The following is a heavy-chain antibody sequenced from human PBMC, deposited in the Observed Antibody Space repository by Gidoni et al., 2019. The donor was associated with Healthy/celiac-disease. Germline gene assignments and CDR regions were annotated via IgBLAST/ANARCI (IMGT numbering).Heavy chain of an antibody. CDR1: GFPFRSYS. V-gene: IGHV3-21*01. CDR2: ISSSSSYI. J-gene: IGHJ6*02. CDR3: ARSPPLDYYYGMDV. Sequence: EVQLVESGGGLVKPGGSLRLSCDASGFPFRSYSMNWVRQAPGKGLGWVSSISSSSSYIYYADSVKGRFTISRDNAKNSLYLQMNSLRAEDTAVYYCARSPPLDYYYGMDVWGQGTTVTVSS.